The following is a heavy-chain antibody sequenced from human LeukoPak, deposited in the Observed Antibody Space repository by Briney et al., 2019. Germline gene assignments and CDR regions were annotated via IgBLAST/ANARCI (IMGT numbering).Heavy chain of an antibody. CDR1: GFTFSTYG. CDR2: IWYDGSNK. Sequence: PGGSLRLSCAASGFTFSTYGLHWVRQAPGKGLEWVALIWYDGSNKYYADSVKGRFTISRDNSKNTLYLQMNSLRAEDTAVYHCAREKQKYSSGWYCLDYWGQGTLVTVSS. V-gene: IGHV3-33*01. J-gene: IGHJ4*02. CDR3: AREKQKYSSGWYCLDY. D-gene: IGHD6-19*01.